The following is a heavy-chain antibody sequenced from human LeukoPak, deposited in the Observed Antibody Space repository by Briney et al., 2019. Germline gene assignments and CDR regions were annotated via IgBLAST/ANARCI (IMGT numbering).Heavy chain of an antibody. CDR2: ITWNSGSI. J-gene: IGHJ6*03. D-gene: IGHD6-6*01. CDR1: GFIFDDYA. V-gene: IGHV3-9*01. Sequence: PGRSLRLSCAASGFIFDDYAMHWVRQAPGKGLEWVSGITWNSGSIGYADSVKGRFTISRDNSKNTLYLQMNSLRAEDTAVYYCAKAYSSSDYYYMDVWGKGTTVTVSS. CDR3: AKAYSSSDYYYMDV.